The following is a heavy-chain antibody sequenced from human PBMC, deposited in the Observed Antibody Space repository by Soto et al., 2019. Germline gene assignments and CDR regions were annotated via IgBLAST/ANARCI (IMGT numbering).Heavy chain of an antibody. CDR1: GYSFTSYW. V-gene: IGHV5-51*01. CDR3: ARHGCSSTSCRFYYYYGMDV. CDR2: IYPGDSDT. J-gene: IGHJ6*02. D-gene: IGHD2-2*01. Sequence: GESLKISCKGSGYSFTSYWIGWVRQMPGKGLEWMGIIYPGDSDTRYSPSFQGQVTISADKSISTAYLQWSSLKASDTAMYYCARHGCSSTSCRFYYYYGMDVWGQGTTVTVFS.